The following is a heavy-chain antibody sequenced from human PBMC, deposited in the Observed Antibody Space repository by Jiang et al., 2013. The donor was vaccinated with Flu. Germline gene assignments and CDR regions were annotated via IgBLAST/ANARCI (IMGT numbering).Heavy chain of an antibody. CDR1: GYTFTGYY. CDR2: INPNSGGT. Sequence: QLVESGAEVKKPGASVKVSCKASGYTFTGYYMHWVRQAPGQGLEWMGWINPNSGGTNYAQKFQGRVTMTRDTSISTAYMELSRLRSDDTAVYYCAREGDYYDSSGLNWFDPWGQGTLVTVSS. D-gene: IGHD3-22*01. J-gene: IGHJ5*02. V-gene: IGHV1-2*02. CDR3: AREGDYYDSSGLNWFDP.